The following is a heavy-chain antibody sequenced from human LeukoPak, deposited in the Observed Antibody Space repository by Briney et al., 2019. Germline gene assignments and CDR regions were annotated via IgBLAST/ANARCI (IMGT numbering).Heavy chain of an antibody. Sequence: NPSETLSLTCTVSGGPISGYYWNWIRQSPGKGLEWIGYIYSSGSTNYNPSLKSRVTISVDTSKNQFSLKLSSVTAADTAVYYCARGRKGYSSSSSYYFDYWGQGTLVTVSS. J-gene: IGHJ4*02. CDR1: GGPISGYY. CDR3: ARGRKGYSSSSSYYFDY. CDR2: IYSSGST. V-gene: IGHV4-59*12. D-gene: IGHD6-6*01.